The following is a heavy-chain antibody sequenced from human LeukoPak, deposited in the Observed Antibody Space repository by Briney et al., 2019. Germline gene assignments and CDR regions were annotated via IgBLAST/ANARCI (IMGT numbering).Heavy chain of an antibody. CDR1: GFTFNTYD. CDR3: GADRRGGAPEFDY. D-gene: IGHD1-14*01. V-gene: IGHV3-48*03. CDR2: ISGGGSLT. J-gene: IGHJ4*02. Sequence: GASLRLSCAASGFTFNTYDMIWVRQAPGKGLEWLSYISGGGSLTYYADSVKGRFTISRDKAKNSLYLQMNSLRVEDTAVYYCGADRRGGAPEFDYWGEGTLVTASS.